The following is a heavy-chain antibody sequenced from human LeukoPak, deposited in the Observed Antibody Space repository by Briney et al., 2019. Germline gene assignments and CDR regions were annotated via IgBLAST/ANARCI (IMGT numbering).Heavy chain of an antibody. V-gene: IGHV4-34*01. CDR3: ARVSYGSGSYYYYYYYMDV. D-gene: IGHD3-10*01. Sequence: SETLSLTCAVYGGSFSGHYWTWIRQPPGKGLEWIGEINHSGSTNYNPSLKSRVTISVDTSKNQFSLKLSSVTAADTAVYYCARVSYGSGSYYYYYYYMDVWGKGTTVTVSS. CDR1: GGSFSGHY. CDR2: INHSGST. J-gene: IGHJ6*03.